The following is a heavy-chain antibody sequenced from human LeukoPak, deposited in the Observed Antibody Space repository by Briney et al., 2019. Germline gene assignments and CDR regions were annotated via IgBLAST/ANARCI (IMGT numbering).Heavy chain of an antibody. CDR2: IYPGDSDT. V-gene: IGHV5-51*01. Sequence: GESLEISCKGSGYSFTSYWIGWVRQLPGKGLEWGGIIYPGDSDTRYSPSFQGQVTVSANKSISTAYLQWSSLKASDTAMYYCARLYDILTGNSFDYWGQGTLVTVSS. J-gene: IGHJ4*02. CDR3: ARLYDILTGNSFDY. D-gene: IGHD3-9*01. CDR1: GYSFTSYW.